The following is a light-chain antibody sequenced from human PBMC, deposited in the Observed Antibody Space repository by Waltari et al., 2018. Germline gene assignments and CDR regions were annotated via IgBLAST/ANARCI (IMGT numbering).Light chain of an antibody. Sequence: EIVLTQSPATLSMSPGERATLSCRAGQSVGSSLAWYQQNNGQAPRRLICGPSTRATGGPVRFSGGGSGTDFTLTISSLQSEDFAVYYCQQYTRWPEYTFGQGTKLEI. CDR1: QSVGSS. CDR2: GPS. CDR3: QQYTRWPEYT. V-gene: IGKV3-15*01. J-gene: IGKJ2*01.